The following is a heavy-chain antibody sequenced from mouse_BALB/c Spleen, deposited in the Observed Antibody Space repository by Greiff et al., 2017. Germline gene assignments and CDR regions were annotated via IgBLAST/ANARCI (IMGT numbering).Heavy chain of an antibody. CDR2: ISSGGGST. V-gene: IGHV5-12-1*01. J-gene: IGHJ4*01. CDR1: GFAFSSYD. Sequence: EVKLVESGGGLVKPGGSLKLSCAASGFAFSSYDMSWVRQTPEKRLEWVAYISSGGGSTYYPDTVKGRFTISRDNAKNTLYLQMSSLKSEDTAMYYFARGGNYAMDYWGQGTSVTVSS. CDR3: ARGGNYAMDY. D-gene: IGHD2-14*01.